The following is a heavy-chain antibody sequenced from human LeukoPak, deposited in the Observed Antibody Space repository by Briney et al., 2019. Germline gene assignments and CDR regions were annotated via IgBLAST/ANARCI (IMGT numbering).Heavy chain of an antibody. CDR1: GFTFSSYA. CDR3: TTSFGVETILVDY. CDR2: IKSKTDGGTT. V-gene: IGHV3-15*01. Sequence: GGSLRLSCAASGFTFSSYAMSWVRQAPGKGLEWVGRIKSKTDGGTTDYAAPLKDRFTISRDDSKNTLYLQMHSLTIEDTAVYYCTTSFGVETILVDYWGQGTLVTVSS. J-gene: IGHJ4*02. D-gene: IGHD3-3*01.